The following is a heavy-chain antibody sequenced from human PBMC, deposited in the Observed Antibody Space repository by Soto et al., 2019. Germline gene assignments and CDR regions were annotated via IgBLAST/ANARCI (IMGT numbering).Heavy chain of an antibody. Sequence: GEPLRISWKGSGYSFTSYWIGWVRKMPGKGLEWMGIIYPGDSDTRYSPSFQGQVTISADKSISTAYLQWSSLKASDTAMYYCARRGQLVAFDYWGQGTLVTVSS. CDR2: IYPGDSDT. CDR3: ARRGQLVAFDY. V-gene: IGHV5-51*01. J-gene: IGHJ4*02. D-gene: IGHD1-1*01. CDR1: GYSFTSYW.